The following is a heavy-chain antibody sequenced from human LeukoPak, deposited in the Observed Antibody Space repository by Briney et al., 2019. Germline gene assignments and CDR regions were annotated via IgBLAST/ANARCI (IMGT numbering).Heavy chain of an antibody. V-gene: IGHV4-4*07. CDR1: GGSISSYY. Sequence: PSETLSLTCTVSGGSISSYYWSWIRQPAGKGLEWIGRIYTSGSTNYNPSLRSRATMSVDTSKNQFSLKLSSVTAADTAVYYCARGKKVDSSGYYYDMGDYYYYYMDVWGKGTTVTVSS. D-gene: IGHD3-22*01. CDR3: ARGKKVDSSGYYYDMGDYYYYYMDV. J-gene: IGHJ6*03. CDR2: IYTSGST.